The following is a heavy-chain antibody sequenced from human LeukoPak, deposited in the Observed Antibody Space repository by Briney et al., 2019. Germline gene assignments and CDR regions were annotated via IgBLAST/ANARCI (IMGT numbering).Heavy chain of an antibody. J-gene: IGHJ6*02. V-gene: IGHV4-59*08. Sequence: SETLSLTCTVSGGSITSSYWTWIRQPPGKGLEWIGYIYYSGDVNYNPSLKSRATISLDTSKNQFSLKLSSVTAADTAVYYCARQGLDTAMGYYYYGMDVWGQGTTVTVSS. CDR2: IYYSGDV. CDR3: ARQGLDTAMGYYYYGMDV. D-gene: IGHD5-18*01. CDR1: GGSITSSY.